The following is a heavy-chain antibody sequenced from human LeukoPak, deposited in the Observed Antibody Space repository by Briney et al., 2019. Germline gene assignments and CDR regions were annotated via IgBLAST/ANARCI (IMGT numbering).Heavy chain of an antibody. Sequence: GGSLRLSCAASGFTFSSYAMHWVRQAPGKGLEWVAVISYDGSNKYYADSVKGRFTISRDNSKNTLYLQMNSPRAEDTAVYYCARDRDSSGWLDYWGQGTLVTVSS. CDR3: ARDRDSSGWLDY. CDR2: ISYDGSNK. CDR1: GFTFSSYA. V-gene: IGHV3-30*04. J-gene: IGHJ4*02. D-gene: IGHD6-19*01.